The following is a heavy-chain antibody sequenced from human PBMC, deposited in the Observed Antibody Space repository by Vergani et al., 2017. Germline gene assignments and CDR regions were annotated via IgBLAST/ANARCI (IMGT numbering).Heavy chain of an antibody. CDR2: MIPTFDSK. CDR3: ERGASYFDSGGYADT. CDR1: GDTFSNYA. Sequence: QVQLLQSGAAVRKPGSSVTVSCKASGDTFSNYAITWVRQAPGQGLQWMGRMIPTFDSKNYAQRFQGRVTLTADASSSTAYMELTSLTSEDTAVYFCERGASYFDSGGYADTWGQGTLVTVS. J-gene: IGHJ5*02. V-gene: IGHV1-69*13. D-gene: IGHD3-22*01.